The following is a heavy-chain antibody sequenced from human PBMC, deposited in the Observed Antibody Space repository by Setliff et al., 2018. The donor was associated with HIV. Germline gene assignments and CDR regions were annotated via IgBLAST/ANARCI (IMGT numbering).Heavy chain of an antibody. D-gene: IGHD3-10*01. CDR2: IYTSGST. Sequence: PSETLSLTCTVSGGSISSGTYYWSWIRQPAGKGLEWIGRIYTSGSTYYNSSLKSRVRISVDTSTNQFSLNVTSVTAADTAVYYCARGNYYNMWADPFDYWGQGTLVTVSS. J-gene: IGHJ4*02. CDR3: ARGNYYNMWADPFDY. V-gene: IGHV4-61*02. CDR1: GGSISSGTYY.